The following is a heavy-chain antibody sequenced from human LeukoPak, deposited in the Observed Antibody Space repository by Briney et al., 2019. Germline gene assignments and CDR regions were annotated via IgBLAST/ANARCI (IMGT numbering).Heavy chain of an antibody. D-gene: IGHD3-3*01. J-gene: IGHJ5*02. CDR1: GGSFSGYY. CDR2: INHSGST. Sequence: SETLSLTCAVYGGSFSGYYWSWIRQPPGKGLEWIGEINHSGSTNYNPSLKSRVTISVDTSKNQFSLKLSSVTAADTAVYYCARGARYYDFWSGPRSNWFDPWGQGTLVTVSS. CDR3: ARGARYYDFWSGPRSNWFDP. V-gene: IGHV4-34*01.